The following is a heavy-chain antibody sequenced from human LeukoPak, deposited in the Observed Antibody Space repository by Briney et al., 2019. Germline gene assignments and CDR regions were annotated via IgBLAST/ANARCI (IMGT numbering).Heavy chain of an antibody. CDR3: ARGRTIGYCSGGSCYKNDH. V-gene: IGHV4-39*01. Sequence: KASETLCLTCTVSGDSISSSNYYWGCIRQPPGKGLDWIGHIYYSGSTYYNPALKSRVTISVDTSKNQFSLMLTSVTAADAADYYCARGRTIGYCSGGSCYKNDHWGQGTLVTVSS. J-gene: IGHJ4*02. CDR1: GDSISSSNYY. CDR2: IYYSGST. D-gene: IGHD2-15*01.